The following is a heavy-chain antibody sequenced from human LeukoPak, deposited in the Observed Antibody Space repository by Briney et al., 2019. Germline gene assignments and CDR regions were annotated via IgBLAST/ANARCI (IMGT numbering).Heavy chain of an antibody. CDR1: GYTFYNYG. D-gene: IGHD3-22*01. Sequence: ASVKVFCNAAGYTFYNYGITWVRQATGQGLQGMGWISDYNGITKYAQNLQDRVTLTTDTSTSTAYMELRSLRSDDTAVYYCAREPNYYDSRGCDYWGQGTLVTVSS. CDR2: ISDYNGIT. CDR3: AREPNYYDSRGCDY. J-gene: IGHJ4*02. V-gene: IGHV1-18*01.